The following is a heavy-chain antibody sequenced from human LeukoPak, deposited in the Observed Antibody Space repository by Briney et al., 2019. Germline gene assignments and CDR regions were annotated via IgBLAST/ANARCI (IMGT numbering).Heavy chain of an antibody. Sequence: AGGSLRLSCAASGFTVSSNYMSWVRQAPGKGLEWVSVIYPGGNTYYADSVKGRFTISRDNSKNTVYLQMTSLRAEDTAVYFCARSPGYYFDCWGQGTLVTVSS. V-gene: IGHV3-53*01. CDR1: GFTVSSNY. CDR2: IYPGGNT. D-gene: IGHD2-15*01. CDR3: ARSPGYYFDC. J-gene: IGHJ4*02.